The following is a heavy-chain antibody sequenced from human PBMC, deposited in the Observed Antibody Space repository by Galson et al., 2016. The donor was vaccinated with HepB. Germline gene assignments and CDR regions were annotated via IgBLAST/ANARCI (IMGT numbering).Heavy chain of an antibody. Sequence: SLRLSCAASGFTFSNYWMTWVRQAPGKGLESVANIKPDGGEKYYVDSVKGRFTISRDNSKNTLYLQMNSLTAEDTAIYYCAKAACRGGSCFFDAWGQGTLVTVSS. CDR3: AKAACRGGSCFFDA. V-gene: IGHV3-7*01. J-gene: IGHJ4*02. CDR1: GFTFSNYW. D-gene: IGHD2-15*01. CDR2: IKPDGGEK.